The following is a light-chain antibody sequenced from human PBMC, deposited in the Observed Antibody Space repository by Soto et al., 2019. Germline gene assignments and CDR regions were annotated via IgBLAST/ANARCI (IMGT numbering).Light chain of an antibody. CDR1: QTVAYTS. J-gene: IGKJ1*01. CDR2: GPS. V-gene: IGKV3-20*01. Sequence: DIVLTQSPGILSLSPGARANLSCRASQTVAYTSLAWYQQRPGQAPRLLIYGPSTRATGTPDRFIGSGSGTAFPLAISRLEPQDFAVYYCQQDVTTPRTFGQGTKVE. CDR3: QQDVTTPRT.